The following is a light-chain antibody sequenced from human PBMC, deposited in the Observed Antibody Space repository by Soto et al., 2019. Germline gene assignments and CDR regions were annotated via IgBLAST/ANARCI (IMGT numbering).Light chain of an antibody. J-gene: IGKJ3*01. CDR3: KQTYSPPLA. CDR2: DVS. V-gene: IGKV1-39*01. CDR1: QRVSAF. Sequence: DIQITQSPSSLSADVAHRVTITCRSSQRVSAFLNWYQQKPGEAPKLLIYDVSRLQSGVPSRFSGSGSETDFTLSITSLQTEDFATYYCKQTYSPPLAFGTGTKVDIK.